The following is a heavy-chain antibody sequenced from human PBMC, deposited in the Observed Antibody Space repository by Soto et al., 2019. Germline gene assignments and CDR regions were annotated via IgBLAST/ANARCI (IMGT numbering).Heavy chain of an antibody. J-gene: IGHJ4*02. CDR2: IYYSGST. Sequence: SETLSLTCTVSGGSISSHYWSWIRQPPGKGLEWIGYIYYSGSTNYNPSLKSRVTISVDTSKNQFSLKLSSVTAADTAVYYCARRYGGNLDYWGQGTLVTVSS. CDR3: ARRYGGNLDY. V-gene: IGHV4-59*08. CDR1: GGSISSHY. D-gene: IGHD1-26*01.